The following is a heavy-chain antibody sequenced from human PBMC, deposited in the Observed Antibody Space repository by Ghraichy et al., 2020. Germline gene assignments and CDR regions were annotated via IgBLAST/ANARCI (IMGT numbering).Heavy chain of an antibody. Sequence: LSLTCAASGFTFSIYWMSWVRQAPGKGLEWVASIKQDGGQIYYVDSVRGRLTISRDNAKNSLYLQMNSLRAEDTAVYYCARASGDIDYWGQGTLVTVSS. CDR1: GFTFSIYW. J-gene: IGHJ4*02. V-gene: IGHV3-7*03. D-gene: IGHD1-1*01. CDR2: IKQDGGQI. CDR3: ARASGDIDY.